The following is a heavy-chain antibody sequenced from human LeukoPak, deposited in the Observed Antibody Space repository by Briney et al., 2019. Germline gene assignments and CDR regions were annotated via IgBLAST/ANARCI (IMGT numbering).Heavy chain of an antibody. D-gene: IGHD3-3*01. CDR1: GFTFSSYS. CDR2: ISSSSSYI. Sequence: GGSLRLSCAASGFTFSSYSMNWVRQAPGKVLEWVSSISSSSSYIYYADSVKGRFTISRDNAKNSLYLQMNSLRAEDTAVYYCARDGTTGTNYDFWSDYWGQGTLVTVSS. J-gene: IGHJ4*02. CDR3: ARDGTTGTNYDFWSDY. V-gene: IGHV3-21*01.